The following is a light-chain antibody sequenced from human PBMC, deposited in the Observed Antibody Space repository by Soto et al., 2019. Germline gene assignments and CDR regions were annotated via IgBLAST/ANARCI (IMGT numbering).Light chain of an antibody. J-gene: IGKJ3*01. CDR2: DAS. CDR1: QGINRA. CDR3: QQFNSYLFT. V-gene: IGKV1-13*02. Sequence: AIQVTQSPSSLSASIGDRVTITCRASQGINRALAWYQQKPGEASELLIYDASSLGTGVPSRFSGSGSVTDFTLTISSLQPEDLATYYCQQFNSYLFTCGPGTKV.